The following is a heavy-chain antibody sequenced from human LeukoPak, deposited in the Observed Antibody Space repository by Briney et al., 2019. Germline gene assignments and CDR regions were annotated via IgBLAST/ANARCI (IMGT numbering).Heavy chain of an antibody. J-gene: IGHJ3*02. D-gene: IGHD1-26*01. CDR2: IIPIFGTA. Sequence: SVKVSCKASGGTFSSYAISWVRQAPGQGLERMGGIIPIFGTANYAQKFQGRVTITADESTSTAYMELSSLRSEDTAVYYCARVLSGRLLLYDAFDIWGQGTMVTVSS. CDR1: GGTFSSYA. CDR3: ARVLSGRLLLYDAFDI. V-gene: IGHV1-69*13.